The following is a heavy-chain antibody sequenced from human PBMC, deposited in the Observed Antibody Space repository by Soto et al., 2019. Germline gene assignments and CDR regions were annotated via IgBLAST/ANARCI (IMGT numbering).Heavy chain of an antibody. D-gene: IGHD3-3*01. CDR2: IYYSGST. V-gene: IGHV4-31*03. CDR1: GGSISSGGYY. CDR3: ARDQTYYDFWSGSYYYYGMDV. J-gene: IGHJ6*02. Sequence: KASETLSLTCTVSGGSISSGGYYWSWIRQHPGKGLEWIGYIYYSGSTYYNPSLKSRVTISVDTSKNQFSLKLSSVTAADTAVYYCARDQTYYDFWSGSYYYYGMDVWGQGTTVTVSS.